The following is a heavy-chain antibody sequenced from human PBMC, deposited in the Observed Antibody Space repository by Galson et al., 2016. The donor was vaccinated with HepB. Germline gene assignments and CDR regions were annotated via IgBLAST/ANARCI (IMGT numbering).Heavy chain of an antibody. J-gene: IGHJ2*01. CDR1: GGSISTYF. CDR3: ARDRGNLGSDL. Sequence: SETLSLTCTLSGGSISTYFWSWIRQPPGRELEWIGYISFSGNTDYNPSLQSQVTISVDTSKNQFSLTLTSVTAADTAVYYCARDRGNLGSDLWGRGTRVTVSS. D-gene: IGHD4-23*01. V-gene: IGHV4-59*01. CDR2: ISFSGNT.